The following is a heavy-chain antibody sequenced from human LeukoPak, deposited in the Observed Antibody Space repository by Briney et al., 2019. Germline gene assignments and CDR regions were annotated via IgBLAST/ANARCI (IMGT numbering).Heavy chain of an antibody. CDR2: IRSSGSAI. J-gene: IGHJ4*02. CDR1: GFTFSSYS. D-gene: IGHD3-10*01. Sequence: GGSLRLSGVASGFTFSSYSMNWVRQAPGKGREWISYIRSSGSAIYYADSVKGRFTISRDNAKNSLYLQMNSLRAEDTAVYYCARSMVRGVPPDYWGQGTLVTVSS. CDR3: ARSMVRGVPPDY. V-gene: IGHV3-48*01.